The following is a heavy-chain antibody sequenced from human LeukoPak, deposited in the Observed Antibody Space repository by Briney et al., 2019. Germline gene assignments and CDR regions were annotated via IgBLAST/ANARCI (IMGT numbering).Heavy chain of an antibody. CDR3: ATNAGWFRLDS. D-gene: IGHD2-15*01. J-gene: IGHJ4*02. CDR2: IKGDGSEQ. Sequence: GRTLRLSCAASGFIFSNSWITWDRQAPGQGREWGANIKGDGSEQEYVESVKGRFTISTDNAKNSLYLQMNSLRAEDTAVYDCATNAGWFRLDSWGQGALVTVSS. V-gene: IGHV3-7*05. CDR1: GFIFSNSW.